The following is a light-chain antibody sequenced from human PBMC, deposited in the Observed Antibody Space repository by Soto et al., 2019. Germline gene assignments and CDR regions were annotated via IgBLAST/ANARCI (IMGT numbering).Light chain of an antibody. J-gene: IGKJ2*01. Sequence: EIVLTQSPGTLSLSPGEGATLSCRDSQTVSSSCLAWYQQKPGQAPRVLIYGTSSRATGIPDRFSGSGSGTDFTLTTARLEPEDFAVYFCQHYENSPYTFGQGTKLEIK. CDR3: QHYENSPYT. CDR2: GTS. V-gene: IGKV3-20*01. CDR1: QTVSSSC.